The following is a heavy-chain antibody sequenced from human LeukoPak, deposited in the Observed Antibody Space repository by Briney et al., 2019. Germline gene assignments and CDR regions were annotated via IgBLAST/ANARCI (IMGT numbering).Heavy chain of an antibody. Sequence: PGGSLRLSCAASGFTFSSYSMNWVRQAPGKGLEWVSYISSSSSTIYYADSVKGRFTISRDNAKNSLYLQMNSLRAEDTAVYYCARDTMIVAANYWFDPWGQGTLVTVSS. CDR3: ARDTMIVAANYWFDP. V-gene: IGHV3-48*01. CDR1: GFTFSSYS. D-gene: IGHD3-22*01. J-gene: IGHJ5*02. CDR2: ISSSSSTI.